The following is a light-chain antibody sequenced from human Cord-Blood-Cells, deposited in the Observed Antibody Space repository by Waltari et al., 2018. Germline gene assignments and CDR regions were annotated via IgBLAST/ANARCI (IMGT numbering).Light chain of an antibody. CDR3: CSHAGSSTLV. Sequence: QSALTQPASVSGSPGQSITISCTGTSSDVGSYNLVSWYQQHPGKAPKLIIYEGSKRPSGVSNRFSGSKSGNTASLTISGLQAEDEADYYCCSHAGSSTLVFGGGTKLTVL. J-gene: IGLJ3*02. CDR1: SSDVGSYNL. CDR2: EGS. V-gene: IGLV2-23*01.